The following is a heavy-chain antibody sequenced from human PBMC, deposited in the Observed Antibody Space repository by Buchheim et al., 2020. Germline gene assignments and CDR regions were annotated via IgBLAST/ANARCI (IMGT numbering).Heavy chain of an antibody. Sequence: QVQLVESGGGVVQPGRSLRLSCAASGFTFSSYGMHWVRQAPGKGLEWVAVIWYDGSNKYYADSVKGRFTISRDNSKNTLYLQMNSLRAEDTAVYYCASWVIGDYYSYGMDVWGQGTT. CDR1: GFTFSSYG. D-gene: IGHD2-21*01. CDR2: IWYDGSNK. V-gene: IGHV3-33*01. CDR3: ASWVIGDYYSYGMDV. J-gene: IGHJ6*02.